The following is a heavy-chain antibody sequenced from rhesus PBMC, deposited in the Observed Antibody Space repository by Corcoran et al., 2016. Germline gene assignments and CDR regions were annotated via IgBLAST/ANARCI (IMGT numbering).Heavy chain of an antibody. J-gene: IGHJ4*01. CDR3: ARNSGSWIFDY. CDR2: ITYRGIT. CDR1: GYSISGYY. Sequence: QVQLQESGPGLVKPSETLSLTCAVSGYSISGYYWSWIRQAPGKGLEWIGYITYRGITSYNPSLKSRVTISRDTSKNQFSLKLSSVTAADTAVYYCARNSGSWIFDYWGQGVLVSVSS. V-gene: IGHV4-122*02. D-gene: IGHD6-25*01.